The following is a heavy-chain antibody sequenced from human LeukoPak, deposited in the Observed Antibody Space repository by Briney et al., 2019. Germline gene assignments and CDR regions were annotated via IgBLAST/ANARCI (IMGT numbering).Heavy chain of an antibody. Sequence: SQTLSLTCGVSGASVSSIGYSWSWIRQPPGRGLEWIGYIYQSGSTSYNPSLKSRVTISVDTSKNQFSLKLSSVTAADTAVYYCARLKVGATYYFDYWGQGTLVTVSS. CDR1: GASVSSIGYS. CDR2: IYQSGST. J-gene: IGHJ4*02. D-gene: IGHD1-26*01. CDR3: ARLKVGATYYFDY. V-gene: IGHV4-30-2*02.